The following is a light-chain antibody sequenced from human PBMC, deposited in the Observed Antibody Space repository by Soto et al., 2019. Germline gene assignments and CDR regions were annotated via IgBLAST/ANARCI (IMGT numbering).Light chain of an antibody. J-gene: IGLJ1*01. Sequence: SVLSQPRPVSGSPGQSGTIPGTGTSSHVGGYNYVSWYQQHPGKAPKLMIYDVSKRPSGVPDRFSGSKSGNTASLTISGLQAEDEADYYCCSYAGSYTLYVFGTGTKSPS. V-gene: IGLV2-11*01. CDR3: CSYAGSYTLYV. CDR2: DVS. CDR1: SSHVGGYNY.